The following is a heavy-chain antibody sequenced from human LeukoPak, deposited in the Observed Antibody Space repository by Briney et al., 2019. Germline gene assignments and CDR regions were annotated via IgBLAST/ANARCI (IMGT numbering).Heavy chain of an antibody. CDR1: GGSISSYY. Sequence: SETLSLTCTVSGGSISSYYWSWIRQPPGKGLEWIGYIYYSGSTNYNPSLKSRVTISVDTSKNQFSLKLSSVTAADTAVYYCARYYDDILTGSRSFDYWGQGTLVTVSS. CDR3: ARYYDDILTGSRSFDY. J-gene: IGHJ4*02. D-gene: IGHD3-9*01. CDR2: IYYSGST. V-gene: IGHV4-59*12.